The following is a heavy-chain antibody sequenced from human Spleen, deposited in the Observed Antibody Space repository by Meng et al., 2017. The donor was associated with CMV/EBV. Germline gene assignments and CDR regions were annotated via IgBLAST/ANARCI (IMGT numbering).Heavy chain of an antibody. CDR3: ARVTDFWSTPWGFDP. Sequence: ASVKVSCKASGGTFTGYYIHWIRQAPGQGLEWMGWINANSGDTNYAVKFQGRVTLTRDTSITTAYMELSSLRSDDTAFYYCARVTDFWSTPWGFDPWGQGTLVTVSS. CDR2: INANSGDT. V-gene: IGHV1-2*02. J-gene: IGHJ5*01. D-gene: IGHD3-3*01. CDR1: GGTFTGYY.